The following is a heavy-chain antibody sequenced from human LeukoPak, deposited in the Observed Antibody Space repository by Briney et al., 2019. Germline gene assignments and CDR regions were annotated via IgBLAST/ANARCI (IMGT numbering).Heavy chain of an antibody. CDR1: GFSFSSYA. CDR2: ISSSSSYI. CDR3: ARSYSSGWEGSWFDP. V-gene: IGHV3-21*01. J-gene: IGHJ5*02. Sequence: GGSLRLSCAASGFSFSSYAMSWVRQAPGKGLEWVSSISSSSSYIYYADSVKGRFTISRDNAKNSLYLQMNSLRAEDTAVYYCARSYSSGWEGSWFDPWGQGTLVTVSS. D-gene: IGHD6-19*01.